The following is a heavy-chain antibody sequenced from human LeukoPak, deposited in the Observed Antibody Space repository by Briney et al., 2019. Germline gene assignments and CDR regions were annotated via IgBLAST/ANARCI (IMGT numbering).Heavy chain of an antibody. Sequence: PGGSLRLSCAASGFTFSSYAMTWVRQAPGKGLEWVSGISWNSGSIGYADSVKGRFTISRDNAKNSLYLQMNSLRAEDTALYYCAKDLTDDKGPFDYWGQGTLVTVSS. J-gene: IGHJ4*02. D-gene: IGHD1-14*01. CDR1: GFTFSSYA. CDR3: AKDLTDDKGPFDY. V-gene: IGHV3-9*01. CDR2: ISWNSGSI.